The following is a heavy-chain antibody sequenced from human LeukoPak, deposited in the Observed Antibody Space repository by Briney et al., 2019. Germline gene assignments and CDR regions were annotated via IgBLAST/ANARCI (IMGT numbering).Heavy chain of an antibody. J-gene: IGHJ2*01. V-gene: IGHV4-61*01. Sequence: SETLSLTCTVSGGSVSSGSYYWSWIRQPPGKGLEWIGYIYYSGSTNYNPSLKSRVTISVDTSKNQFSLKLSSVTAADTAVYYCARARPKGYFDLWGRGTLVTVSS. CDR1: GGSVSSGSYY. CDR3: ARARPKGYFDL. CDR2: IYYSGST.